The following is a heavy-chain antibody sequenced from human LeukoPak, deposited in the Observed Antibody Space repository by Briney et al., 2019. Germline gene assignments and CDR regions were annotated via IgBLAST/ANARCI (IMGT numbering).Heavy chain of an antibody. V-gene: IGHV3-49*04. CDR3: TRADTWIQLWFDY. CDR1: GFTFGDYA. J-gene: IGHJ4*02. CDR2: IRSKAYGGTT. D-gene: IGHD5-18*01. Sequence: GGSLRLSCTASGFTFGDYAMSWVRQAPGKGLEWVGFIRSKAYGGTTEYAASVKGRFTISRDDSKSIAYLQMNSLKTEDTAVYYCTRADTWIQLWFDYWGQGTLVTVSS.